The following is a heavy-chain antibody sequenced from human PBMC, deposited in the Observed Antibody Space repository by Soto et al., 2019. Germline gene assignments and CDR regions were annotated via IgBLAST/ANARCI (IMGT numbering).Heavy chain of an antibody. D-gene: IGHD2-15*01. CDR2: ISGSGDST. J-gene: IGHJ5*02. CDR3: AKEGRIAGTLNWFDP. CDR1: GFTFTSYA. Sequence: EVRLLESGGGLVQPGGSLRLSCAASGFTFTSYAMTWVRQAPGKGLEWVSAISGSGDSTYYADSVKGRFTVSKDNSKNMLHLQMNSRRAEDTAVYYCAKEGRIAGTLNWFDPWGQGTLVIVSS. V-gene: IGHV3-23*01.